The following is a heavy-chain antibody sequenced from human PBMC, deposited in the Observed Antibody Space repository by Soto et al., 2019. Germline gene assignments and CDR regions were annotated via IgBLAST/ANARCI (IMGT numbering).Heavy chain of an antibody. V-gene: IGHV4-39*01. D-gene: IGHD6-13*01. CDR2: IYFSGST. CDR1: GDSINSTSYY. Sequence: KLPEALSLPCIVSGDSINSTSYYWGWIRQPPGQGLEWIASIYFSGSTYNNPSLKSRLTVSVDTSKSQFSLKLSSVTAADTALYYCARQRIVAAGTFVDYWGQGSLVAVSS. J-gene: IGHJ4*02. CDR3: ARQRIVAAGTFVDY.